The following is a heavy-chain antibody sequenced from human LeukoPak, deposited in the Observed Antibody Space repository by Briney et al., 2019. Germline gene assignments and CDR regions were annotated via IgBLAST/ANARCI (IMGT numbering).Heavy chain of an antibody. J-gene: IGHJ2*01. D-gene: IGHD5-24*01. CDR1: GYTFTGYY. CDR2: INPNSGGT. CDR3: ARDGDGHTPGGHWYLDL. V-gene: IGHV1-2*06. Sequence: GASVKVSCKASGYTFTGYYMHWVRQAPGQGLEWMGRINPNSGGTNYAQKFQGRVTMTRDTSISTAYMELSRLRSDDTAVYYCARDGDGHTPGGHWYLDLWGRGTPVTVSS.